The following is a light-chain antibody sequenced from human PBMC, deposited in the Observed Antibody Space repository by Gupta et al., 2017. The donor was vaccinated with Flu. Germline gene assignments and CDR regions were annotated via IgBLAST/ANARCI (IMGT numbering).Light chain of an antibody. CDR2: EVS. CDR3: CSYAGSSPWV. CDR1: SNDVGTYNL. Sequence: QSALTQPASVSGSPGQSITISCTGTSNDVGTYNLVSWYQHHPGKAPKLMMYEVSQRPSGVSHRFSGSKSANTASLTISGLQAEDEADYYCCSYAGSSPWVFGGGTKLTVL. J-gene: IGLJ3*02. V-gene: IGLV2-23*02.